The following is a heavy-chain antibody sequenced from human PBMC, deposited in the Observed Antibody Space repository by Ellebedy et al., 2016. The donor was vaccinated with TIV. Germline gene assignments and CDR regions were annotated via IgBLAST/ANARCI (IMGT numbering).Heavy chain of an antibody. CDR2: VSPYNGNT. Sequence: ASVKVSXXASGYTFTNFGVTWVRQAPGQGLEWMGWVSPYNGNTNYGQKFQGRVTMTTDTSTSSAYMELRSLRSNDTAVYFCARDSDYGGVTNHWYFDVWGRGTLVTVSS. J-gene: IGHJ2*01. CDR1: GYTFTNFG. V-gene: IGHV1-18*01. D-gene: IGHD4-23*01. CDR3: ARDSDYGGVTNHWYFDV.